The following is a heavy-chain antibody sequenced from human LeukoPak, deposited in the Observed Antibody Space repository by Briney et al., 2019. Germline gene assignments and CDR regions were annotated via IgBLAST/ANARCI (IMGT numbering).Heavy chain of an antibody. D-gene: IGHD4-17*01. CDR1: GGSISSGGYY. V-gene: IGHV4-31*03. CDR3: ARLTTVTARGYFDY. CDR2: IYYSGST. J-gene: IGHJ4*02. Sequence: SETLSLTCTVSGGSISSGGYYWSWIRQHPGKGLEWIGYIYYSGSTYYNPSLKSRVTISVDTSKNQFSLKLSSVTAADTAVYYCARLTTVTARGYFDYWGQGTLVTVSS.